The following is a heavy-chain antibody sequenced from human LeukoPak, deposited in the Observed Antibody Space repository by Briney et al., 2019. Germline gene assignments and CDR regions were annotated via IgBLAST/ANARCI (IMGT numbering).Heavy chain of an antibody. J-gene: IGHJ4*02. D-gene: IGHD6-6*01. CDR3: ATLIPTTSSRYFGY. Sequence: PGGSLRLSRAASGFTFSSYAMAWVRLAPGKGLAWVSTLSGAGDDPYYADSVKGRFTISRDNSKNTLYLQINSLRADDTAIYYCATLIPTTSSRYFGYWGQGTLVTVSS. CDR2: LSGAGDDP. V-gene: IGHV3-23*01. CDR1: GFTFSSYA.